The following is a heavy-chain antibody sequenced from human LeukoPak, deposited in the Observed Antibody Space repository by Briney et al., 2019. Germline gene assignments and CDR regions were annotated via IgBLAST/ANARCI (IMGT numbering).Heavy chain of an antibody. Sequence: GGSLRLSCAASGFTFSSYGMHWVRQAPGKGLEWVAFIRYDGSNKYYADSVKGRFTISRDNSKNTLYLQTNSLRAEDTAVYYCAKDLRDYYDSSGQPDWGQGTLVTVSS. D-gene: IGHD3-22*01. J-gene: IGHJ4*02. CDR3: AKDLRDYYDSSGQPD. CDR2: IRYDGSNK. V-gene: IGHV3-30*02. CDR1: GFTFSSYG.